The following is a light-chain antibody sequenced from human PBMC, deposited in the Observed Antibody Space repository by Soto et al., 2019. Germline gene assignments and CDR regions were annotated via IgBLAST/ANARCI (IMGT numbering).Light chain of an antibody. J-gene: IGKJ5*01. V-gene: IGKV3-11*01. CDR2: AAS. CDR1: QSVNSN. Sequence: ESVLKPSPATLSFSPWERASIYCRASQSVNSNFAWYQHRPGQAPRLLIYAASTRATGIPGRFSGSGSGTDFTLTFSSLEPEDLAVYYCQQRSHLPRFGQGTRLEIK. CDR3: QQRSHLPR.